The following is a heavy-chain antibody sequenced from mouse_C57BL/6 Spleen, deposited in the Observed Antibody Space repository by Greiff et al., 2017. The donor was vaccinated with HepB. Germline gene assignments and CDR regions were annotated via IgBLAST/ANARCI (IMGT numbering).Heavy chain of an antibody. Sequence: EVHLVESEGGLVQPGSSMKLSCTASGFTFSDYYMAWVRQVPEKGLEWVANINYDGSSTYYLDSLKSRFIISRDNAKNILYLQMSRLKSEDTATYYCARAGRGNYYFDYWGQGTTLTVSS. CDR1: GFTFSDYY. D-gene: IGHD2-1*01. V-gene: IGHV5-16*01. J-gene: IGHJ2*01. CDR3: ARAGRGNYYFDY. CDR2: INYDGSST.